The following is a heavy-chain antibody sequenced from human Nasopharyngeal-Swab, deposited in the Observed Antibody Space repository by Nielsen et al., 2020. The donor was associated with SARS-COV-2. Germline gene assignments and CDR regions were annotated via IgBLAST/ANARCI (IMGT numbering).Heavy chain of an antibody. V-gene: IGHV3-23*01. J-gene: IGHJ6*02. CDR1: GFTFRSYA. CDR2: ISGSDHTT. D-gene: IGHD5-12*01. Sequence: GESLKISCAASGFTFRSYAISWVRQAPGKGLEWVSVISGSDHTTYYADSVKGRFTISRDNSKNTVNLQMNSLRVEDTAIYYCAKDRDSGDDSDDYYHYYGMDVWGQGTTVRLL. CDR3: AKDRDSGDDSDDYYHYYGMDV.